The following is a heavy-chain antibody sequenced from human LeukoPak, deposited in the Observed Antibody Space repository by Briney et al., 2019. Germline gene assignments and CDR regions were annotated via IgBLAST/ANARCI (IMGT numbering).Heavy chain of an antibody. CDR2: IIPILGTA. D-gene: IGHD2/OR15-2a*01. J-gene: IGHJ6*03. Sequence: SVKVSCKASGGTFSSYAISWVRQAPGQGLEWMGRIIPILGTANYAQKFQGRVTITTDESTSTAYMELSSLRSEDTAVYYCARGSSMNYYYYYMDVWGKGTTVTVSS. CDR3: ARGSSMNYYYYYMDV. V-gene: IGHV1-69*11. CDR1: GGTFSSYA.